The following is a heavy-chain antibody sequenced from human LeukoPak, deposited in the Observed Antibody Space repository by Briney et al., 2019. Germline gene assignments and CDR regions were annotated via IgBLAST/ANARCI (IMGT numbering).Heavy chain of an antibody. J-gene: IGHJ4*02. CDR1: GYSFTSYW. CDR2: IYPGDSDT. Sequence: GESLKISCKGSGYSFTSYWIGWVRQMPGKGLEWMGIIYPGDSDTRYSASFQGQVTISADKSISTAYLQWSSLKASDTAMYYCARIHEYSSSWYGAALDYWGQGTLVTVSS. D-gene: IGHD6-13*01. CDR3: ARIHEYSSSWYGAALDY. V-gene: IGHV5-51*01.